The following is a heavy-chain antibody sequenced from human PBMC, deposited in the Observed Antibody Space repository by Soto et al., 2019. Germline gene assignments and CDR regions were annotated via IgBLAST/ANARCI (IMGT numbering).Heavy chain of an antibody. CDR2: FDPEDGET. V-gene: IGHV1-24*01. CDR3: ATPTVTAPYYFDY. CDR1: GYTLTELS. Sequence: SVKVSCKVSGYTLTELSMHWVRQVPGKGLEWMGGFDPEDGETIYAQKFQGRVTMTEDTSTDTAYMELSSLRSEDTAVYYCATPTVTAPYYFDYWGQGTLVTVSS. D-gene: IGHD4-17*01. J-gene: IGHJ4*02.